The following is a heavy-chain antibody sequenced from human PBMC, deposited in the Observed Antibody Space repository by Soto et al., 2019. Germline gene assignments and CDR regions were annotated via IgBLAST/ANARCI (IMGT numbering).Heavy chain of an antibody. D-gene: IGHD3-10*01. V-gene: IGHV3-48*02. J-gene: IGHJ6*02. CDR3: ARAVTWGLDV. CDR1: EFTVSLYS. CDR2: ISRSSTGI. Sequence: EVQLVESGGGLVQPGGSLRLSCAASEFTVSLYSMSWVRRAPGKGLEWVSYISRSSTGIHYAYSVQGRFTISRDDATNSMHLQMTSLRDGDTAVYYCARAVTWGLDVWGQGTTVSISS.